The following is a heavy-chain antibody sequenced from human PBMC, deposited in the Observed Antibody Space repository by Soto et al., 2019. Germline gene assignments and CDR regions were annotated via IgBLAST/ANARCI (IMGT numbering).Heavy chain of an antibody. Sequence: GGSLRLSCAASGFTFSSYGMHWVRQAPGKGLEWVAVIWYDGSNKYYADSVKGRFTISRDNSKNTRYLQMNSLRAEDTAVYYCARGRLHHDFLGYYFDYWGQGTMVTV. J-gene: IGHJ4*02. CDR2: IWYDGSNK. CDR3: ARGRLHHDFLGYYFDY. D-gene: IGHD4-4*01. CDR1: GFTFSSYG. V-gene: IGHV3-33*01.